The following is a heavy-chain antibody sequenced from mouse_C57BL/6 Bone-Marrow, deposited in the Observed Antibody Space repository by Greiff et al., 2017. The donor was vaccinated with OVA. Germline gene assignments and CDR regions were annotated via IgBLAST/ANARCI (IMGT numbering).Heavy chain of an antibody. CDR1: GYTFTDYY. Sequence: EVQLQESGPVLVKPGASVKMSCKASGYTFTDYYMNWVKQSHGKSLEWIGVINPYNGGTSYNQKFKGKATLTVDKTSSTAYMELNSLTSEDSAVYYCARSRVYDYGSSYPYYFDYWGQGTTLTVSS. D-gene: IGHD1-1*01. V-gene: IGHV1-19*01. CDR2: INPYNGGT. J-gene: IGHJ2*01. CDR3: ARSRVYDYGSSYPYYFDY.